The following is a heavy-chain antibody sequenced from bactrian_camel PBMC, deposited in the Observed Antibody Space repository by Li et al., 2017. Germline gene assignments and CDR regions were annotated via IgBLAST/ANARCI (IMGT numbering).Heavy chain of an antibody. J-gene: IGHJ6*01. D-gene: IGHD4*01. CDR3: AARTVGWCTATIRSPSFRY. CDR1: GYTLPMN. Sequence: QLVESGGGSVQAGGSLRISCVASGYTLPMNMGWFRRLPGQEREGVAAIAGDGRINYADSVKGRFTISVDDAYLYLQMNSLEPEDTAIYYCAARTVGWCTATIRSPSFRYWGQGTQVTVS. CDR2: IAGDGRI. V-gene: IGHV3S53*01.